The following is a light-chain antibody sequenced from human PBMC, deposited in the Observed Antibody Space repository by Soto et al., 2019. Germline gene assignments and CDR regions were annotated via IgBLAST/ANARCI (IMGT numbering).Light chain of an antibody. CDR2: EIN. J-gene: IGLJ1*01. Sequence: QSALTQPPSASGSPGQSVTISCAGTSSDVGGYNFVSWYQQQPGKAPKLIIYEINKRPSGVPDRFSGSKSGNTASLTVSGLQAEDEADYYCTSYAGSNNRYVFGTGTKSPS. CDR3: TSYAGSNNRYV. CDR1: SSDVGGYNF. V-gene: IGLV2-8*01.